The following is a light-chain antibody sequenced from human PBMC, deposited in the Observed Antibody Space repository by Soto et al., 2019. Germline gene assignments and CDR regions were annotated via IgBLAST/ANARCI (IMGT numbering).Light chain of an antibody. J-gene: IGKJ5*01. CDR3: QQYNSYALT. Sequence: DIQMTQSPYTLSASVGDRVTNTCRASQSISSWLAWYQQKPGRAPRLLISRASILESGVPPRFSGSGFGTEFTLTIDSLQPDDFGTYYCQQYNSYALTFGQGRRL. CDR2: RAS. CDR1: QSISSW. V-gene: IGKV1-5*03.